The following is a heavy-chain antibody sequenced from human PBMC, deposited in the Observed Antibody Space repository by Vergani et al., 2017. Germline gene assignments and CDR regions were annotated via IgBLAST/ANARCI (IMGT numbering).Heavy chain of an antibody. V-gene: IGHV1-2*06. CDR1: GYTFTGYY. D-gene: IGHD2-2*01. J-gene: IGHJ4*02. CDR3: ARASRIVVVPAALVY. Sequence: QVQLVQSGAEVKKPGASVKVSCKASGYTFTGYYMNWVRQAPGQGLEWMGRINPNSGGTNYAQKFQGRVTMTRDTSISTAYMELSRLRSDDTAVSYCARASRIVVVPAALVYWGQGTLVTVSS. CDR2: INPNSGGT.